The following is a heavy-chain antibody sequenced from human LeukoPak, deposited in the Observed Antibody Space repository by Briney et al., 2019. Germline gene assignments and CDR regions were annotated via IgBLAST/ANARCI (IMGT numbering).Heavy chain of an antibody. J-gene: IGHJ4*02. Sequence: GGSLRLSCAASGFTFSSYGMHWVRQAPGKGLEWVAFIRYDGSNKYYADSVKGRFTISRDNAKYSLYLQMNSLRAEDTAIYYCARASPQQVFLFGYWGQGTLVTVSS. CDR2: IRYDGSNK. CDR3: ARASPQQVFLFGY. V-gene: IGHV3-30*02. CDR1: GFTFSSYG. D-gene: IGHD1/OR15-1a*01.